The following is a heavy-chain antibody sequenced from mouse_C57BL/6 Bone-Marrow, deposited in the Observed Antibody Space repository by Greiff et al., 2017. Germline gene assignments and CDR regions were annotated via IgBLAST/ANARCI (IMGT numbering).Heavy chain of an antibody. CDR3: ARSGYYGSSYVGVWFAY. Sequence: EVKLMESGPELVKPGASVKISCKASGYSFTDYNMNWVKQSNGKSLEWIGVINPNYGTTSYNQKFKGKATLTVDPSSSTAYMQLNSLTSEDSAVYYCARSGYYGSSYVGVWFAYWGQGTLVTVSA. D-gene: IGHD1-1*01. J-gene: IGHJ3*01. CDR1: GYSFTDYN. V-gene: IGHV1-39*01. CDR2: INPNYGTT.